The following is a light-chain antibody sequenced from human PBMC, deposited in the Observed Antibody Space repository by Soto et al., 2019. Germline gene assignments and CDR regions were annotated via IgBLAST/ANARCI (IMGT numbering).Light chain of an antibody. CDR1: SSNIGNDY. J-gene: IGLJ2*01. Sequence: QSVLTQPPSVSAAPGQKVTISCSGSSSNIGNDYVSWYQQLPGTAPKLLIYDNNERPSGIPDRFSGSKSGTSATLGITGLQIGDEADYYCGAWDSSLSAGVFGGGTKLTVL. V-gene: IGLV1-51*01. CDR2: DNN. CDR3: GAWDSSLSAGV.